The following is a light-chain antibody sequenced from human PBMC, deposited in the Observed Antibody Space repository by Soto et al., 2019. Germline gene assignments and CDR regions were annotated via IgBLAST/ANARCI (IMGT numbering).Light chain of an antibody. Sequence: EIVLTQSPATLSLSPGDRATLSCRASQSVSSYLAWYQQKPGQAPRLLIYDASNRATGIPARFSGSGSGTDFTLTINSLEPEGFAVYYCQQRSNWPMYTFGQGTKLEIK. V-gene: IGKV3-11*01. J-gene: IGKJ2*01. CDR2: DAS. CDR1: QSVSSY. CDR3: QQRSNWPMYT.